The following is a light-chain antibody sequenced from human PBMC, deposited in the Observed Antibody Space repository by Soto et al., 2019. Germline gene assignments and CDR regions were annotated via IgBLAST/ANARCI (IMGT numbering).Light chain of an antibody. V-gene: IGKV3-20*01. CDR3: QQYESYSPLT. J-gene: IGKJ4*01. CDR2: DAS. Sequence: EFVLTQSPGTLSLSPGERATLSCGASQTVRNNYLAWYQQKPGQAPRLLIYDASSRATGIPDRFSGGGSGTEFTLTIAGLQPEDFATYYCQQYESYSPLTFGGGTKVDIK. CDR1: QTVRNNY.